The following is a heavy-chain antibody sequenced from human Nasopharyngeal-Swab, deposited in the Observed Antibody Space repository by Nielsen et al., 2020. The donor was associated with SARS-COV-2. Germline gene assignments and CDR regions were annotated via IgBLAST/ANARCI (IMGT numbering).Heavy chain of an antibody. CDR1: GGSISSSSYY. CDR3: ARHFISYFYDSSGYYPEDYFDY. V-gene: IGHV4-39*01. J-gene: IGHJ4*02. CDR2: IYYSGST. D-gene: IGHD3-22*01. Sequence: SETLSLTCTVSGGSISSSSYYWGWIRQPPGKGLEWIGTIYYSGSTYYNPSLKSRVTISVDTSKNQFSLKLSSVTAADTAVYYCARHFISYFYDSSGYYPEDYFDYWGRGTLVTVSS.